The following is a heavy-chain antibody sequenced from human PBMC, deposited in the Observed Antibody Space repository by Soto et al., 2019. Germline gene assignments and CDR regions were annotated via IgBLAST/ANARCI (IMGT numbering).Heavy chain of an antibody. D-gene: IGHD2-21*02. CDR2: ISRSSRYI. Sequence: EVQLVESGGGLVKPGGSLTLSCAASGFSFSTYSMNWVRQAPGKGLEWVSSISRSSRYIYYADSVKGRFTVSRDNGQNSMYLQINQLRGQDSAVYFCSKDLVTCGGDCYSDYYFDYWGQGTLVTVSS. V-gene: IGHV3-21*01. CDR1: GFSFSTYS. CDR3: SKDLVTCGGDCYSDYYFDY. J-gene: IGHJ4*02.